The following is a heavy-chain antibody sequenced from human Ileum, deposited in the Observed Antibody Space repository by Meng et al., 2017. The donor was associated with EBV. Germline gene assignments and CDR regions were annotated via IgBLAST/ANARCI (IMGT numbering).Heavy chain of an antibody. CDR3: ARVEVGITSGDY. CDR1: GYTFTNYG. D-gene: IGHD1-26*01. CDR2: INAYNGDT. Sequence: QAQLVQAGGEVKKPGASVKVSCKASGYTFTNYGITWVRQAPGQGLEWMGWINAYNGDTNYAQTLQGRVTMTTDTSTSTAYMELRSLRSDDTAVYYCARVEVGITSGDYWGQGTLGTVSS. V-gene: IGHV1-18*01. J-gene: IGHJ4*02.